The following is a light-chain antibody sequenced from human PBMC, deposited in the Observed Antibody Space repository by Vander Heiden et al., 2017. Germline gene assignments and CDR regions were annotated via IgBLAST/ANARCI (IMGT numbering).Light chain of an antibody. CDR3: SSYTASGPNYL. Sequence: QSALTQPASVSGSPGQSVTISCTGTSNDVGNYNLVSWYQQHPGKAPKVSSFDVKNRPSGVSTRFSGSSSGNTASLTISGLQAEDAADYYCSSYTASGPNYLFGTGTKVTVL. CDR2: DVK. J-gene: IGLJ1*01. CDR1: SNDVGNYNL. V-gene: IGLV2-14*02.